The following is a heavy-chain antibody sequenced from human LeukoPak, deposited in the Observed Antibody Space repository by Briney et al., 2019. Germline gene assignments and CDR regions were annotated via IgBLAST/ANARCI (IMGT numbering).Heavy chain of an antibody. V-gene: IGHV4-59*01. CDR1: GGSISSYY. D-gene: IGHD6-6*01. CDR2: IYYSGST. J-gene: IGHJ5*02. CDR3: ARDGGLAARPSWFDP. Sequence: SETLSLTCTVSGGSISSYYWSWIRQPPGKGLEWIGYIYYSGSTNYNPSLKSRVTISVDTSKNQFSLKLSSVTAADTAVYYCARDGGLAARPSWFDPWGQGTLVTVSS.